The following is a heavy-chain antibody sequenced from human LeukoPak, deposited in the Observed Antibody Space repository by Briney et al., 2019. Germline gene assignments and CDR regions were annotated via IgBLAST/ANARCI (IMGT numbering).Heavy chain of an antibody. CDR2: IYYSGST. V-gene: IGHV4-31*03. D-gene: IGHD2-15*01. CDR1: GGSISSGGYY. CDR3: ARARAVVVAAQYFDY. J-gene: IGHJ4*02. Sequence: SETLSLTCTVSGGSISSGGYYCSWIRQHPGKGLEWIGYIYYSGSTYYNPSLKSRVTISVDTSKNQFSLKLSSVTAADTAVYYCARARAVVVAAQYFDYWGQGTLVTVSS.